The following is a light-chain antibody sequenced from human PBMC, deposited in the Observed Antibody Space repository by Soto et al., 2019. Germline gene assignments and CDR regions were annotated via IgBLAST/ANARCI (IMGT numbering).Light chain of an antibody. Sequence: NVVKLSPGTLALSKGERANLSCRASQSVSSSYLAWYQQKPGQAPRLLIFGASSRATGIPDRFSGSGSGTDFTLTITSLQSEDFAVYYCQQPTDWPPQWTFGQGTKVDIK. V-gene: IGKV3D-20*02. J-gene: IGKJ1*01. CDR1: QSVSSSY. CDR2: GAS. CDR3: QQPTDWPPQWT.